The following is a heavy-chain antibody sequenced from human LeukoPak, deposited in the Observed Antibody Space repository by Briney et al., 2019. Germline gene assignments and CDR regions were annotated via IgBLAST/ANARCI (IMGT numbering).Heavy chain of an antibody. CDR3: AGRDGDWFAP. J-gene: IGHJ5*02. V-gene: IGHV5-10-1*01. D-gene: IGHD3-10*01. CDR2: IDPSDSYT. CDR1: GDSFTSYW. Sequence: GESLKISCKGSGDSFTSYWISWVRQMPGKGLEWMGRIDPSDSYTNYSPSFQGHVTISADKSISTAYLQWSSLKASDTAMYYCAGRDGDWFAPWGQGTLVTVSS.